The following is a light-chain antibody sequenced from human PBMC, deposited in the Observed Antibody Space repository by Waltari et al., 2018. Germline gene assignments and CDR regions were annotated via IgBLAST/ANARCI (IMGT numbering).Light chain of an antibody. CDR1: CSDVDL. CDR2: EGA. J-gene: IGLJ2*01. Sequence: QSALTQPASVSGSPGQSLTISCPGTCSDVDLVSWYLQHPGKAPKLLIYEGAKRPSGFSDRFSGSKSGTTASLTISGLRPEDEAEYFCSSYAGSVVVFGGGTKVIVL. V-gene: IGLV2-23*01. CDR3: SSYAGSVVV.